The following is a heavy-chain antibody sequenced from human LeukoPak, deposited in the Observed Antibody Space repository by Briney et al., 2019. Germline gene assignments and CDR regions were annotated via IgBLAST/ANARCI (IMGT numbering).Heavy chain of an antibody. CDR2: IIPIFGTA. D-gene: IGHD2-15*01. J-gene: IGHJ4*02. Sequence: SVKVSCKASGGTFSSYAISWVRQAPGQGLEWMGGIIPIFGTANYAQKFQGRVTITADESTSTAYMELSSLRSEDTAVYYCVIWDIVVVVAATEFDYWGQGTLVTVSS. V-gene: IGHV1-69*13. CDR3: VIWDIVVVVAATEFDY. CDR1: GGTFSSYA.